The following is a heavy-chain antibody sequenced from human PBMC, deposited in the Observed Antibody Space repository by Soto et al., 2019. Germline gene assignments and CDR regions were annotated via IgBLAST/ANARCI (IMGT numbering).Heavy chain of an antibody. CDR1: GFTFGIHW. Sequence: EVQVVESGGGLVQPGGSLRLSCAASGFTFGIHWMTWVRQVPGKGLEWVANINQAGSDKYYVDSVKGRLIISRDNAKGSLYLQMNSPGVEDTAVYYCATSMRHTLDPWGQGTLVTVS. CDR2: INQAGSDK. J-gene: IGHJ5*02. CDR3: ATSMRHTLDP. V-gene: IGHV3-7*01. D-gene: IGHD2-21*01.